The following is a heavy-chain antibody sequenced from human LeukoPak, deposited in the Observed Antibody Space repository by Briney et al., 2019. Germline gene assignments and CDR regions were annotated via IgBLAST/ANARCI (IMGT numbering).Heavy chain of an antibody. CDR1: GGSFSGYY. J-gene: IGHJ4*02. CDR3: ARGWGVVITFDY. Sequence: SETLSLTCAVYGGSFSGYYWSWIRQPPGKGLEWIGEINHSGSTNYNPSLKSRVTISVDTSKNQFSLKLSSVTAADTAVYYCARGWGVVITFDYWGQGTLSPSPQ. CDR2: INHSGST. D-gene: IGHD3-3*01. V-gene: IGHV4-34*01.